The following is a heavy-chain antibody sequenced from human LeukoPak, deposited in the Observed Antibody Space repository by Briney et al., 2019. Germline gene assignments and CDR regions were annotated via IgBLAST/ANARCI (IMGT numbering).Heavy chain of an antibody. V-gene: IGHV4-59*08. CDR1: GGSFSTYY. Sequence: SETLTLTCTVSGGSFSTYYWSWIRQPPGRALEWIGYIDYSGSSDYNPSLKSRLSISIDTSRMQFSLKLNSVTAADTAVYYCARLNGGPWGQGTLVTVPS. CDR2: IDYSGSS. J-gene: IGHJ5*02. CDR3: ARLNGGP. D-gene: IGHD3-16*01.